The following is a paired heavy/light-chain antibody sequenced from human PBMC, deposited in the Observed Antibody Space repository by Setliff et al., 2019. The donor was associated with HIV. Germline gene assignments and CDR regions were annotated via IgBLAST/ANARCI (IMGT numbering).Light chain of an antibody. CDR3: NCPDTSGNHVV. J-gene: IGLJ2*01. V-gene: IGLV3-19*01. CDR1: SLRNYY. CDR2: GKN. Sequence: SSELTQDPAVSVALGQTVRITCQGDSLRNYYASWYQQKPGQAPILVIYGKNNRPSGIPDRFSGSFSRNTASLTITGAQAADEADYYCNCPDTSGNHVVFGGGTKLTVL.
Heavy chain of an antibody. Sequence: HLQLQESGPGLVKPSETLSLTCTVSGGSISGSYWAWIRQPPGKGLEWIANIYNGGNSYYKSSLKSRVSISVDTSKSQFSLRLDSVIAADTAVYYCARADGDFSSVNSVFDYWGQGTLVTVSS. V-gene: IGHV4-39*01. CDR3: ARADGDFSSVNSVFDY. J-gene: IGHJ4*02. D-gene: IGHD3-10*01. CDR1: GGSISGSY. CDR2: IYNGGNS.